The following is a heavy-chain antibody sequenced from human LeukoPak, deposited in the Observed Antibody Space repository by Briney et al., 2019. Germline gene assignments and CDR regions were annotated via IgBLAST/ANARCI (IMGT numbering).Heavy chain of an antibody. J-gene: IGHJ4*02. CDR1: GGSISSYD. V-gene: IGHV4-59*01. Sequence: PSETLSLTCTVSGGSISSYDWSWVRQPPGKGLEWIGYIYYSGSTNYNPSLKSRVTISVDTSKNQFSLKLSSVTAADTAVYYCARQQLSQLYYFDYWGQGTLVTVSS. CDR2: IYYSGST. D-gene: IGHD6-13*01. CDR3: ARQQLSQLYYFDY.